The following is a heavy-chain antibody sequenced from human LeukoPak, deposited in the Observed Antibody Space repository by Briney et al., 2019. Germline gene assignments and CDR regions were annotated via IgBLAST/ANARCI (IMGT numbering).Heavy chain of an antibody. CDR1: GYTFTGSY. J-gene: IGHJ4*02. D-gene: IGHD2-21*01. CDR2: IIPNSGGT. Sequence: GASVKVSCKTSGYTFTGSYMYWVRQAPGQGLEWMGWIIPNSGGTKYAQKFQGRVTMTRDTSITTAYMELSGLRSDDTAVYYCARARPVVMLAVDIWVFDYWGQGTLVTVSS. CDR3: ARARPVVMLAVDIWVFDY. V-gene: IGHV1-2*02.